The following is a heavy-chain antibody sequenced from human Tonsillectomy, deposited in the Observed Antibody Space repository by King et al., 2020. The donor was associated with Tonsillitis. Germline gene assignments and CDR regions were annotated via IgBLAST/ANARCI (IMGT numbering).Heavy chain of an antibody. Sequence: QVQLQQWGAGLLKPSETLSLTCAVYGGSFSGYYWSWIRQPPEKGLEWIGEINHSGSTSYNPSLKSRVTISVDTSKNQFSLKLNSVTAAGTAVYYCARGYYCGYSISRNWFDPWGQGTLVTVSS. D-gene: IGHD2-2*01. J-gene: IGHJ5*02. CDR2: INHSGST. CDR1: GGSFSGYY. CDR3: ARGYYCGYSISRNWFDP. V-gene: IGHV4-34*01.